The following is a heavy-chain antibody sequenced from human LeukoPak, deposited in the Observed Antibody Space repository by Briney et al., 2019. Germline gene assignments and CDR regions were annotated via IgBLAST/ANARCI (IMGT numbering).Heavy chain of an antibody. J-gene: IGHJ6*03. D-gene: IGHD2-2*01. CDR1: GFTFSSYS. V-gene: IGHV3-48*01. CDR3: ARVVVVPAVKYMDV. CDR2: ISSSSSTI. Sequence: GGSLRLSCAASGFTFSSYSMNWVRQAPGKGLEWVSYISSSSSTIYYADSVKGRFTISRDNAKNSLYLQMNSLRAEDTAVYYCARVVVVPAVKYMDVWGKGTTVTVSS.